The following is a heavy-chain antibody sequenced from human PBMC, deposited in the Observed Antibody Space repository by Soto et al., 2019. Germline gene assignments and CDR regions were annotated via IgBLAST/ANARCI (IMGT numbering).Heavy chain of an antibody. V-gene: IGHV2-5*02. CDR3: AHKPITIFGVVTKGGWFDP. J-gene: IGHJ5*02. CDR1: GFSLSTSGVG. D-gene: IGHD3-3*01. CDR2: IYWDDDK. Sequence: SGPTLVNPTQTLTLTCTFSGFSLSTSGVGVGWIRQPPGKALEWLALIYWDDDKRYSPSLKSRLTITKDTSKNQVVLTMTNMDSVDTATYYCAHKPITIFGVVTKGGWFDPWGQGTLVTVSS.